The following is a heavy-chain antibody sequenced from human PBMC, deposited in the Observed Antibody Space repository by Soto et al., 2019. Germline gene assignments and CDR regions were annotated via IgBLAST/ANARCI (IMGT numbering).Heavy chain of an antibody. D-gene: IGHD3-3*01. Sequence: QVQLQESGPGLVKPSETLSLTCTVSGGSISSYYWSWIRQPPGKGLECIGYIYYSGSTNYNPSHKSLVTISVDPSKNQFSLQLSSVTAADTAVYYCARLGVVGTLLPDYWGQGTLVTVSS. J-gene: IGHJ4*02. CDR1: GGSISSYY. CDR2: IYYSGST. CDR3: ARLGVVGTLLPDY. V-gene: IGHV4-59*08.